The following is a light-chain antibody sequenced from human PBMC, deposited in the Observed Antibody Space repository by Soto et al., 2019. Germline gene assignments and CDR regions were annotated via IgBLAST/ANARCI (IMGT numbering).Light chain of an antibody. J-gene: IGLJ1*01. CDR3: SSYAGSNNYV. CDR2: EAS. Sequence: QSALTQPPSASWSPGQSVTISCTGTSSDVGGYNYVSWYQQHPGKAPKLMIYEASKRPSGVPDRFSGSKSGNTASLTVSGLQAEDEADYYCSSYAGSNNYVFVTGTKVTVL. V-gene: IGLV2-8*01. CDR1: SSDVGGYNY.